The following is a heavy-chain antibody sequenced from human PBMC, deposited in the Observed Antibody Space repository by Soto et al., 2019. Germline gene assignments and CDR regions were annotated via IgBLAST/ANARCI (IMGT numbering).Heavy chain of an antibody. CDR3: EAANYDSTGFYGNY. CDR2: IWHDGSEE. CDR1: GFTFSNYG. V-gene: IGHV3-33*01. D-gene: IGHD3-22*01. J-gene: IGHJ4*02. Sequence: QVHLVESGGGVVQPGRSLRLSCVGSGFTFSNYGMNWVRQVPGKGLEWVAVIWHDGSEEYYVDSVKARFTISRDNSRNTLYLQMNNLRAEDTAVYYCEAANYDSTGFYGNYWGQGALVTVSP.